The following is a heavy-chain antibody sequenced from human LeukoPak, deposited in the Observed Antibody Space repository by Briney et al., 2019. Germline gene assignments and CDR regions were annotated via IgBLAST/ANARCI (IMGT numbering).Heavy chain of an antibody. CDR1: GFTFSSYA. CDR2: ISGSAGST. J-gene: IGHJ4*02. V-gene: IGHV3-23*01. CDR3: AKDVRVGKYYGSGTYSDY. Sequence: GGSLRLSCTTSGFTFSSYAMSWVRQAPGKGLDWVSLISGSAGSTYYADSARGRFTISRDNSKNTLYLQMNSLRDEDTAIYYCAKDVRVGKYYGSGTYSDYWGQGTLVTVSS. D-gene: IGHD3-10*01.